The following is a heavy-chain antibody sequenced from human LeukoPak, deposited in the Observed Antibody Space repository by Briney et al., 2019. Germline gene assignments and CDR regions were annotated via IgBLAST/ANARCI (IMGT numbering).Heavy chain of an antibody. CDR3: VREGPWSGYDPYNWFDP. D-gene: IGHD5-12*01. J-gene: IGHJ5*02. CDR1: GFPFSTYA. V-gene: IGHV3-30*04. CDR2: ISNDGSKK. Sequence: GSLRLSCAASGFPFSTYAMHWVRQAPGKGLEWVAVISNDGSKKYYADSVKGRFTISRDNSKNTLFLQMTSLRAEDTAVYYCVREGPWSGYDPYNWFDPWGQGTLVTVSS.